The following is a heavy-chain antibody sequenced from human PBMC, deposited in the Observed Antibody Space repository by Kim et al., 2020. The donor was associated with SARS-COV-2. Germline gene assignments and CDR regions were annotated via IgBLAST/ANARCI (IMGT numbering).Heavy chain of an antibody. CDR1: GYTFTSYY. CDR3: AREFVQQLSYYYGMDV. D-gene: IGHD6-13*01. Sequence: ASVKVSCKASGYTFTSYYMHWVRQAPGQGLEWMGIINPSGGSTSYAQKFQGRVTMTRDTSTSTVYMELSSLRSEDTAVYYCAREFVQQLSYYYGMDVWGQGTTVTVSS. J-gene: IGHJ6*02. V-gene: IGHV1-46*01. CDR2: INPSGGST.